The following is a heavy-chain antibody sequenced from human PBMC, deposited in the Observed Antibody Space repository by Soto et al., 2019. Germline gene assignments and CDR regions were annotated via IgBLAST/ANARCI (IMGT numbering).Heavy chain of an antibody. J-gene: IGHJ4*02. V-gene: IGHV3-21*01. Sequence: EVELVESGGGLVKPGGSLKLSCAASGFTFRTYYMIWVRQAPGKGLEWVSSISAGSSNIFYAPSVKGRFTISRDNAKNLSYLQINSLRAEDTAVYYCARQYPSSSRHFDHWGQGTLVIVSS. CDR3: ARQYPSSSRHFDH. CDR2: ISAGSSNI. D-gene: IGHD6-6*01. CDR1: GFTFRTYY.